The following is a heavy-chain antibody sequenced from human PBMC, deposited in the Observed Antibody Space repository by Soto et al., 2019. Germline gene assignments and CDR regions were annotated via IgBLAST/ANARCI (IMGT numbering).Heavy chain of an antibody. V-gene: IGHV1-69*01. CDR1: GGTFSSYA. CDR3: ARDRAPVTYYCGMDV. Sequence: QVQLVQSGAEVKKPGSSVKVSCKASGGTFSSYAISWVRQAPGQGLEWMGGIIPIFGTATYAQKFQGRVTITADDSTSTAYMELSSLRSSDTAVYYCARDRAPVTYYCGMDVWGQAPTVTVSS. CDR2: IIPIFGTA. D-gene: IGHD4-17*01. J-gene: IGHJ6*02.